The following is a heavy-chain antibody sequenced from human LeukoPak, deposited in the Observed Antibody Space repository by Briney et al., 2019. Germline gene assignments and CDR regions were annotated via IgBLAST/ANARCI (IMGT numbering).Heavy chain of an antibody. CDR2: IRNSSSYI. Sequence: PGGSLRLSCAASGFTLSSYSMNWIRQAPGKGLEWVSSIRNSSSYIYYADSVKGRFTISRDNAKNSLYLQMNSLRAEDTAVYYCARGSAAAGLCMDGWGQGTTVTVSS. J-gene: IGHJ6*02. V-gene: IGHV3-21*01. CDR3: ARGSAAAGLCMDG. D-gene: IGHD6-13*01. CDR1: GFTLSSYS.